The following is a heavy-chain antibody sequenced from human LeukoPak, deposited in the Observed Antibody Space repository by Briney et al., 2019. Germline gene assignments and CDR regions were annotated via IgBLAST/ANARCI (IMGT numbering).Heavy chain of an antibody. J-gene: IGHJ4*02. CDR1: GGSISSYY. CDR2: IYYSGST. V-gene: IGHV4-59*04. CDR3: ARHRNSLTMLTLFDY. Sequence: SETLSLTCTVSGGSISSYYWSWIRQPPGKGLEWIGYIYYSGSTYYNPSLKGRVTISVDTSKNQFSLKLSSVTAADTAVYYCARHRNSLTMLTLFDYWGQGTLVTVSS. D-gene: IGHD3-10*02.